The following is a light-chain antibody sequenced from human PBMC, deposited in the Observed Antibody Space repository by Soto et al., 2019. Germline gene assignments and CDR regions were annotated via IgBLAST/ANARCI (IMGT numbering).Light chain of an antibody. CDR1: QGFATST. V-gene: IGKV3-20*01. CDR3: QQYGSSPGGT. CDR2: GAS. Sequence: EIGLRHPPGPLSLSPGEKPTLSCRPSQGFATSTLAWYQQKPGQAPRLLIYGASSRATGIPDRFSGSGSGTDFTLTISRLEPEDFAVYYCQQYGSSPGGTFGQGTRLEIK. J-gene: IGKJ5*01.